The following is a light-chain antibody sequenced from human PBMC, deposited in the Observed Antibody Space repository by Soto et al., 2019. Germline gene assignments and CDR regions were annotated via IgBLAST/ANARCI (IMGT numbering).Light chain of an antibody. J-gene: IGLJ1*01. Sequence: QSVLTQRPSGSEAPTRRVTISCSGSSSNIGNSAVNWYQQLPGKAPKLLIYYDDLLPSGVSDRFSGSKSGTSASLAISGLQSEDEADYYCAAWDDSLNGSYVFGTGTKVTVL. CDR3: AAWDDSLNGSYV. V-gene: IGLV1-36*01. CDR2: YDD. CDR1: SSNIGNSA.